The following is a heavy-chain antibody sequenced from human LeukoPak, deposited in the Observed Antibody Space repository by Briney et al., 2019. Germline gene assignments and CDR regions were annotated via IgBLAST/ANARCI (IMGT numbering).Heavy chain of an antibody. CDR1: GYTLTELS. J-gene: IGHJ6*03. Sequence: AASVKVSCKVSGYTLTELSMHWVRQAPGKGLEWMGGFDPEDGETIYAQKFQGRVTMTEDTSTDTAYMELSSLRSEDTAVYYCARDKDFWSGYYRKYYYYMDVWGKGTTVTVSS. CDR3: ARDKDFWSGYYRKYYYYMDV. CDR2: FDPEDGET. V-gene: IGHV1-24*01. D-gene: IGHD3-3*01.